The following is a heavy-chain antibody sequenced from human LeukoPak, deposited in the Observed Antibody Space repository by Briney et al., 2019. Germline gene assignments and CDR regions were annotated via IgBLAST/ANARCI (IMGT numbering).Heavy chain of an antibody. Sequence: GRSLRLSCAASGFTFSSYGMHWVRQAPGKGLERVAVISYDGSNKYYADSVKGRFTISRDNSKNTLYLQMNSLRAEDTAVYYCASLSHYGSGSYYTPLGYYGMDVWGQGTTVTVSS. CDR2: ISYDGSNK. CDR3: ASLSHYGSGSYYTPLGYYGMDV. CDR1: GFTFSSYG. V-gene: IGHV3-30*03. J-gene: IGHJ6*02. D-gene: IGHD3-10*01.